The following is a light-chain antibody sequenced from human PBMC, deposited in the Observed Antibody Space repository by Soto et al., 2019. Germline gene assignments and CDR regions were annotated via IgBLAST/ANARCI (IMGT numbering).Light chain of an antibody. CDR2: TAS. CDR3: QQSYSTPIS. V-gene: IGKV1-39*01. CDR1: QSIGSH. J-gene: IGKJ5*01. Sequence: DIRMTQSPSSLSGSVGEAVTITCRASQSIGSHLYWYQQKPGKAPNLLMYTASNLQSGVPSRFSGSGAGTDFTLTISSLQPEDVATYYCQQSYSTPISFGQGTRLEIK.